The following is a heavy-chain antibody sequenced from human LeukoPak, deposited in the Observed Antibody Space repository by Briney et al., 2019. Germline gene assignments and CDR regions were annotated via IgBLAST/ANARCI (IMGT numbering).Heavy chain of an antibody. V-gene: IGHV3-23*01. CDR3: AKDLRPYYYDSSGYFDV. Sequence: GGSLRLSCAASGFTFSSYAMSWVRQAPGKGLEWVSAISGSGGSTYYADSVKGRFTISRDNSKNTLYLQMNSLRAEDTAVYYCAKDLRPYYYDSSGYFDVWGKGTTVTVSS. D-gene: IGHD3-22*01. CDR1: GFTFSSYA. CDR2: ISGSGGST. J-gene: IGHJ6*04.